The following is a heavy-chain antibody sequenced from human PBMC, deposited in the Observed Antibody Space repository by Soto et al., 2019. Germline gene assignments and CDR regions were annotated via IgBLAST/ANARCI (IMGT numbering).Heavy chain of an antibody. J-gene: IGHJ6*02. CDR1: GFTFDDYA. CDR3: AKTLKEAGYYYYGLDV. Sequence: EVQLVESGGGLVQPGRSLRLSCAASGFTFDDYAMHWVRQAPGKGLEWVSGISWNSASIGYADSVKGRFTISRDNAKNSLYLQMNSLRAEDTALYYCAKTLKEAGYYYYGLDVWGQGTTVTVSS. CDR2: ISWNSASI. V-gene: IGHV3-9*01.